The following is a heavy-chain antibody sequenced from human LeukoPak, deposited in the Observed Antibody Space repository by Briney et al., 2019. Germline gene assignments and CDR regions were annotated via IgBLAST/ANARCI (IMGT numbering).Heavy chain of an antibody. CDR3: ARGYCSSTSCYTYGMDV. J-gene: IGHJ6*02. V-gene: IGHV4-39*07. CDR1: GGSISSSSYY. Sequence: SETLSLTCTVSGGSISSSSYYWGWIRQPPGKGLEWIGSIYYSGSTYYNPSLKSRVTISVDTSKNQFSLKLSSVTAADTAVYYCARGYCSSTSCYTYGMDVWGQGTTVTVSS. CDR2: IYYSGST. D-gene: IGHD2-2*02.